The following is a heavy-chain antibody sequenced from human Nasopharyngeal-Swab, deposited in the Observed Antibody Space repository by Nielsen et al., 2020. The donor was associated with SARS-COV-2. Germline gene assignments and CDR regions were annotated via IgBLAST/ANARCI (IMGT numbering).Heavy chain of an antibody. J-gene: IGHJ6*02. CDR3: ARDRGALNV. CDR2: TYYRSQWYS. CDR1: GDSVSRNNAA. V-gene: IGHV6-1*01. Sequence: SQTLSLTGAIPGDSVSRNNAAWNCIRQPPPRGPQWPRRTYYRSQWYSDYAVSVKSRITINPDTAKNQFSLQLNSVTPEDTAVYYCARDRGALNVWGQGTTVTVSS. D-gene: IGHD3-10*01.